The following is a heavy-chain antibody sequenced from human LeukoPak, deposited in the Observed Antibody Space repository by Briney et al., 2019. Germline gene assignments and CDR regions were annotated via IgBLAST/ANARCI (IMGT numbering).Heavy chain of an antibody. CDR3: ARETSTSGAFDI. D-gene: IGHD3-16*01. CDR2: ISGDGTST. Sequence: PGGPLRLSCAVSGFTFSNYWMHWVRQAPGKGLVWVSRISGDGTSTLYADSVKGRLTTSRDNAKNTLYLQMNSLRAEDTAVYYCARETSTSGAFDIWGQGTMVTVSS. CDR1: GFTFSNYW. J-gene: IGHJ3*02. V-gene: IGHV3-74*01.